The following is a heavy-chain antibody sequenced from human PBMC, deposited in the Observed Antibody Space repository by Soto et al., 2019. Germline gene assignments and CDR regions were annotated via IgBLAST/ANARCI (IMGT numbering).Heavy chain of an antibody. V-gene: IGHV1-2*04. CDR2: INPNSGRT. D-gene: IGHD4-17*01. CDR1: GYAFSQFY. CDR3: ARESGGTTATLDYYCFYMDV. Sequence: QVQLVQSGAEVKKPGASVKVSCKASGYAFSQFYIHWMRQAPGQGLEWMGWINPNSGRTKFAQKFQGWVTMTRDKYIKTVYMELSGLKSDAAAVYYCARESGGTTATLDYYCFYMDVWGKGTTVTVSS. J-gene: IGHJ6*03.